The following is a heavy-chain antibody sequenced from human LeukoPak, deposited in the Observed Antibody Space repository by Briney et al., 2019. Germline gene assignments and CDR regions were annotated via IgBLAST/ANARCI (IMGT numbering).Heavy chain of an antibody. CDR1: GFTFSSYA. CDR3: ARDDLGATAMVLVRHY. CDR2: ISYDGSNK. D-gene: IGHD5-18*01. V-gene: IGHV3-30*01. Sequence: PGGSLRLSCAASGFTFSSYAMHWVRQAPGKGLEWVAVISYDGSNKYYADSVKGRFTISRDNSKNTLYLQMNSLRAEDTAVYYCARDDLGATAMVLVRHYWGQGTLVTVSS. J-gene: IGHJ4*02.